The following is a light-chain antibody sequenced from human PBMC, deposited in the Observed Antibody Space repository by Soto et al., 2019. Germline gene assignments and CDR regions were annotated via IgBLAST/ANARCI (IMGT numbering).Light chain of an antibody. V-gene: IGKV3-20*01. J-gene: IGKJ2*01. CDR2: GAS. CDR3: QQYGSSPYT. Sequence: EILLTQSPGTLSLSPGERATLSCRASQSVRNSYLAWYQQKPGQAPRLLIYGASGRATGIPARFSGSGSGTDFTLTISRLEPEDFAVYYCQQYGSSPYTFGQGTKLEI. CDR1: QSVRNSY.